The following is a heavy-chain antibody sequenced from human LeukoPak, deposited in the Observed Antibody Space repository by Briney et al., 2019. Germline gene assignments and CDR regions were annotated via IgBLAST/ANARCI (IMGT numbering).Heavy chain of an antibody. CDR2: IFYSGNT. CDR1: GASITTNY. D-gene: IGHD1-26*01. CDR3: ARLSTYSHFDF. V-gene: IGHV4-59*08. J-gene: IGHJ4*02. Sequence: PSETLSLTCTVSGASITTNYWSWFRQSPGKGREWIGYIFYSGNTKYSPSLESRVTISVDTSKNHFSLNLKSVTAADTAVYYCARLSTYSHFDFWGQGTLVTVSS.